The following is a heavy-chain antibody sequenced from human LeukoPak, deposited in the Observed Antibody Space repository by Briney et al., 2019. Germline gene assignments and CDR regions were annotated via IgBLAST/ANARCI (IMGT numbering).Heavy chain of an antibody. J-gene: IGHJ6*02. D-gene: IGHD4-17*01. V-gene: IGHV4-39*07. CDR2: VNYDAYT. Sequence: PSETLSLTCTVSGGSISNAYYYWGWIRQPPGKGLEYIGSVNYDAYTYYNPSLRSRVTISVDTSKNQFSLKLSSVTAADTAVYYCARAVRYGDYDGYYYYYGMDVWGQGTMVTVSS. CDR3: ARAVRYGDYDGYYYYYGMDV. CDR1: GGSISNAYYY.